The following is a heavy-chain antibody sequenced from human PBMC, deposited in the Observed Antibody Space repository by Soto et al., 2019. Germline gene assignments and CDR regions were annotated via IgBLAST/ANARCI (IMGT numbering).Heavy chain of an antibody. CDR3: AKSPSYYGDFDY. V-gene: IGHV3-9*01. Sequence: EVQLVESGGGLVQPGRSLRLSCAASGFTFDDYAMHWVRQAPGKGLGWVSGISWNSGRIGYADSVKGRFTISRDNAKNSLYLQMNSLRAEDTALYYCAKSPSYYGDFDYWGQGTLVTVSS. J-gene: IGHJ4*02. CDR1: GFTFDDYA. CDR2: ISWNSGRI. D-gene: IGHD4-17*01.